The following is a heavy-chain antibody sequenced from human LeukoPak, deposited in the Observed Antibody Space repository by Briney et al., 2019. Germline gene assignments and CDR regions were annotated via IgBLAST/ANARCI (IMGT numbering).Heavy chain of an antibody. J-gene: IGHJ3*02. D-gene: IGHD4-17*01. CDR2: INAHGSST. V-gene: IGHV3-74*01. CDR3: TFSSYGDHIGVDAFDM. Sequence: PGGSLRLSCVASGFTFSSYWMHWARQAPGKGPVWVSRINAHGSSTNYADSVKGRFTISRDNAKNTVYLQMNSLSAEDTAMYYCTFSSYGDHIGVDAFDMWGQGTMVTVSS. CDR1: GFTFSSYW.